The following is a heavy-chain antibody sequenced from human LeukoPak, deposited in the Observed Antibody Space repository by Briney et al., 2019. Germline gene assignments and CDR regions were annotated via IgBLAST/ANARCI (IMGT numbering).Heavy chain of an antibody. CDR1: AFSLSDYS. CDR2: IKQDGSEK. J-gene: IGHJ6*03. CDR3: ASLGHAGYYDFWSGYYMPYYMDV. D-gene: IGHD3-3*01. Sequence: GGSLRLSCAASAFSLSDYSMNWVRQAPGKGLEWVASIKQDGSEKYYVDSVKGRFTISRDNAKNTLYLQMNSLRAEDTAVYYCASLGHAGYYDFWSGYYMPYYMDVGGKGTTVTVSS. V-gene: IGHV3-7*01.